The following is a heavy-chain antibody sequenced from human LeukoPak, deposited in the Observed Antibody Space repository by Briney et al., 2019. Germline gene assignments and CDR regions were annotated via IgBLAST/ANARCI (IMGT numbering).Heavy chain of an antibody. J-gene: IGHJ4*02. CDR1: GGSFSGYY. CDR3: ARVFAEYYYDSSGYDYFDY. V-gene: IGHV4-34*01. Sequence: SETLSLTCAVYGGSFSGYYWSWIRQPPGKGLEWIGEINHSGSTNCNPSLKSRVTISVDTSKNQFSLKLSSVTAADTAVYYCARVFAEYYYDSSGYDYFDYWGQGTLVTVSS. CDR2: INHSGST. D-gene: IGHD3-22*01.